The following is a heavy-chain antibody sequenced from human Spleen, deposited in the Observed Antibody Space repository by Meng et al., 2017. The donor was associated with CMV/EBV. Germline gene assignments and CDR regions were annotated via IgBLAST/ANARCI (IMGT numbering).Heavy chain of an antibody. V-gene: IGHV4-39*01. Sequence: GSLRLSCTVSGGSISSSSYYWGWIRQPPGKGLEWIGSIYYSGSTYYNPSLRSRVTISVDTSKNQFSVKLSSVTAADTAVYYCGPGQLLGTFDYWGQGTLVTVSS. CDR1: GGSISSSSYY. D-gene: IGHD1-1*01. J-gene: IGHJ4*02. CDR2: IYYSGST. CDR3: GPGQLLGTFDY.